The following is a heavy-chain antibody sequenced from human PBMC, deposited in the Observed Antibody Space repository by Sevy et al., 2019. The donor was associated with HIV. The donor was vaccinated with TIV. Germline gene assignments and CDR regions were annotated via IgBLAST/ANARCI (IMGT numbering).Heavy chain of an antibody. V-gene: IGHV4-39*01. D-gene: IGHD3-3*01. J-gene: IGHJ4*02. CDR2: IYYSGST. CDR1: GGSISSSSYY. CDR3: ASLLSDFWSGYYIGNGVDY. Sequence: SETLSLTCTVSGGSISSSSYYWGWIRQPPGKGLEWIGSIYYSGSTYYNPSLKSRVTISVDTSKNRFSLKLSSVTAADTAVYYCASLLSDFWSGYYIGNGVDYWGQGTLVTVSS.